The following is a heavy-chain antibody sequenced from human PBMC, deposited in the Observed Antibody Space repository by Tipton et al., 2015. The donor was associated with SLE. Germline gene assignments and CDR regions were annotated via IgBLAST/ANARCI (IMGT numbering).Heavy chain of an antibody. J-gene: IGHJ6*02. V-gene: IGHV3-23*01. D-gene: IGHD6-6*01. CDR2: ISGGGGNT. Sequence: SLRLSCEASGFTFSSYAMNWVRQAPGKGLEWVSGISGGGGNTYHIDSVKGRFTISRDNSKNMLYLQMNSLRADDTAVYYCAKDTLEAARSSYYHGMDVWGQGTTVTVSS. CDR3: AKDTLEAARSSYYHGMDV. CDR1: GFTFSSYA.